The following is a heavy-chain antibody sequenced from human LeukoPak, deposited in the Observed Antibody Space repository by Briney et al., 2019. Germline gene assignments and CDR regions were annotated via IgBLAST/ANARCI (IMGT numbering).Heavy chain of an antibody. V-gene: IGHV1-2*02. CDR2: INPNSGDT. CDR3: ARDRNRDGYNIFDY. Sequence: GSVKVFCKASGYTFTGYYMHWVRQAPGQGSEWMGWINPNSGDTNYAQKFQGRVTMTRDTSISTAYMELSRLRSDDTAVYYCARDRNRDGYNIFDYRGQGTLVTVSS. CDR1: GYTFTGYY. D-gene: IGHD5-24*01. J-gene: IGHJ4*02.